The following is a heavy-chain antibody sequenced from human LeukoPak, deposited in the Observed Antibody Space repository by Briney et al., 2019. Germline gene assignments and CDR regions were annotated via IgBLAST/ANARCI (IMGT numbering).Heavy chain of an antibody. Sequence: GGSLRLSCAASGFTFDDYAMHWVRHAPGKGLEWVSAISGSGGSTYYADSVKGRFTISRDNSKNTLYLQMNSLRAEDTAVYYCARDGSYYPFDYWGQGTLVTVSS. CDR3: ARDGSYYPFDY. CDR2: ISGSGGST. V-gene: IGHV3-23*01. D-gene: IGHD1-26*01. J-gene: IGHJ4*02. CDR1: GFTFDDYA.